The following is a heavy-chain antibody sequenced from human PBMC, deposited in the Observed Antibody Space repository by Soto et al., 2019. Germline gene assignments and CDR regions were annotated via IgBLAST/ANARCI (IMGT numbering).Heavy chain of an antibody. CDR1: GYTFTSYV. J-gene: IGHJ4*02. CDR2: ISAYNGNT. CDR3: ARDPFMYYYGSGPPDPNLDY. Sequence: SVKVSCKASGYTFTSYVSSWVRQTPGQGLERMGWISAYNGNTNYAQKLQGRVTMTTDTSTSTAYLELRSLRSDDTVLYYFARDPFMYYYGSGPPDPNLDYWGQGTLVTVS. D-gene: IGHD3-10*01. V-gene: IGHV1-18*01.